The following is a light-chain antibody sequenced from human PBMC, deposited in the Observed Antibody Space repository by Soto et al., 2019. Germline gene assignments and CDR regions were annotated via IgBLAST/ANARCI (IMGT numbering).Light chain of an antibody. V-gene: IGKV1-39*01. CDR2: AAS. CDR1: QSISSY. Sequence: DIQMTQSPSSLSASVGDRATITCRASQSISSYYIWYQQKTGKAPKILLYAASSLQSGVPSRFSGSGSWTDFTLTISSLQQADFATYYCQQSYSTPPYTFGQGTKLEIK. J-gene: IGKJ2*01. CDR3: QQSYSTPPYT.